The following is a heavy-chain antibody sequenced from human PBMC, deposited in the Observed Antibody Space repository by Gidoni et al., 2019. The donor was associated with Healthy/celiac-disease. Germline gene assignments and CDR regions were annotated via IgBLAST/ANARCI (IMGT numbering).Heavy chain of an antibody. CDR2: ISSSSSYI. CDR3: ASSRYCSGGSCYPGPDY. CDR1: GFTFSSYS. Sequence: EVQLVESGGGLVKPGGSLRLSCAASGFTFSSYSMNWVRQAPGKGLEWVSSISSSSSYIYYADSVKGRFTISRDNAKNSLYLQMNSLRAEDTAVYYCASSRYCSGGSCYPGPDYWGQGTLVTVSS. V-gene: IGHV3-21*01. J-gene: IGHJ4*02. D-gene: IGHD2-15*01.